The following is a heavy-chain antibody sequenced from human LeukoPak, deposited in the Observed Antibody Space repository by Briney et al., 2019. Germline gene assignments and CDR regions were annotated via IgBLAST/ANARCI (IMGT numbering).Heavy chain of an antibody. CDR3: ARARYCSSTSCYVGGAFDI. V-gene: IGHV3-30*03. D-gene: IGHD2-2*01. J-gene: IGHJ3*02. CDR1: GFTFSNYG. CDR2: ISYDGSNK. Sequence: GGSLRLSCATSGFTFSNYGVHWVRQAPGKGLEWVAFISYDGSNKYYVDSVKGRFTISRDNSKNTLYPQMNSLRAEDTAVYYCARARYCSSTSCYVGGAFDIWGQGTMVTVSS.